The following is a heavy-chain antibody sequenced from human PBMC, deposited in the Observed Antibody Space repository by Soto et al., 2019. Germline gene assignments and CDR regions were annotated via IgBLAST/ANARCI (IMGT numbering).Heavy chain of an antibody. J-gene: IGHJ6*02. D-gene: IGHD3-3*01. Sequence: PGGSLRLSCAASGFTFSNAWMNWVRQAPGKGLEWVGRIKSKTDGGTTDYAAPVKGRFTISRDDSKNTLYLQMNSLKTEDTAVYYCTTGGSYDFWSGYFGGEYYYYGMDVWGQGTTVTVSS. CDR3: TTGGSYDFWSGYFGGEYYYYGMDV. CDR2: IKSKTDGGTT. V-gene: IGHV3-15*07. CDR1: GFTFSNAW.